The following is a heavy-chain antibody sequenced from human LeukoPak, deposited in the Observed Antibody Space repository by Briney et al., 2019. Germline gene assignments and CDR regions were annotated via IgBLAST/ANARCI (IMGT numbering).Heavy chain of an antibody. V-gene: IGHV4-4*07. CDR2: IYTSGST. CDR1: GGSISSYY. J-gene: IGHJ4*02. Sequence: PSETLSLTCTVSGGSISSYYWSWLRQPAGKGLEWIGRIYTSGSTNYNPSLKSRVTMSVDTSKNQFSLKLSSVTAADTAVYYCARVKNYYDSSGYYYPHFDYWGQGTLVTVSS. D-gene: IGHD3-22*01. CDR3: ARVKNYYDSSGYYYPHFDY.